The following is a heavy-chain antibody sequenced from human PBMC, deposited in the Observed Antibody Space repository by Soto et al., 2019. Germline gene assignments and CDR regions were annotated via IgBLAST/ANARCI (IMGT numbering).Heavy chain of an antibody. J-gene: IGHJ6*02. D-gene: IGHD4-17*01. CDR3: ARSRVSTVTAKVYYYYYGMDV. V-gene: IGHV3-7*05. CDR1: GFTFSSYW. Sequence: GGSLRLSCAASGFTFSSYWMSWVRQAPGKGLEWVANIKQDGSEKYYVDSVKGRVTISRDNAKNSLYLQMNSLRAEDTAVYYCARSRVSTVTAKVYYYYYGMDVWGQGTTVTVSS. CDR2: IKQDGSEK.